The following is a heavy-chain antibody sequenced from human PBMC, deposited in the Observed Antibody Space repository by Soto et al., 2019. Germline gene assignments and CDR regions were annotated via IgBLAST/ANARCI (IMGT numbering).Heavy chain of an antibody. CDR2: IIPIFGAT. Sequence: QVQLVQSGAEVKKPGSSVKVSCKASGGTFSSYAITWVRQAPGQGLDWMGEIIPIFGATNFAQKFQCRVTITADKSTTTAYMELSSLTSEDTALYYCARMGGSFLDSWGQGTLVTVSS. D-gene: IGHD1-26*01. J-gene: IGHJ5*01. V-gene: IGHV1-69*06. CDR1: GGTFSSYA. CDR3: ARMGGSFLDS.